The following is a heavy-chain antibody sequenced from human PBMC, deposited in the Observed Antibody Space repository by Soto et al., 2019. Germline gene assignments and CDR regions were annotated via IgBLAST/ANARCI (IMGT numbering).Heavy chain of an antibody. CDR1: GYRLCTYE. J-gene: IGHJ5*02. CDR3: ARHHGPTTSENWFDP. D-gene: IGHD5-12*01. CDR2: ISTYSGDT. Sequence: ASVKGYWKTAGYRLCTYESVWGRQAPGQGLEWMGWISTYSGDTKYAQKFQGRVTMTTDTSTTTAYLELRSLRSDDTAVYYCARHHGPTTSENWFDPWGQGTLVTVSS. V-gene: IGHV1-18*01.